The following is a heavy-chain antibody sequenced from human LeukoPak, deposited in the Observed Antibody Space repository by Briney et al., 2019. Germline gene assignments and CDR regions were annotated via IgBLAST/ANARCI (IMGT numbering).Heavy chain of an antibody. CDR1: GFTFSSYW. J-gene: IGHJ1*01. CDR3: ARVDSGSACAS. CDR2: INSDGIST. D-gene: IGHD6-19*01. V-gene: IGHV3-74*01. Sequence: PGGSLRLSCAASGFTFSSYWMHWVRQAPGKGLVWVSRINSDGISTSHADSVKGRFTISRDNAKNTLYLQMGSLRPEDMAVYYCARVDSGSACASWGQGILVTVSS.